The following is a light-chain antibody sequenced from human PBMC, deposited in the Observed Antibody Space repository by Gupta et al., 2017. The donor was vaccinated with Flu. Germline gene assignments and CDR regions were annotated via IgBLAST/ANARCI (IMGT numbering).Light chain of an antibody. J-gene: IGKJ2*01. CDR1: QDIYEY. Sequence: DMQMTQSPSALSASIGDTVTITCQASQDIYEYLNWYQQKPGTAPKLLIYDATSLETGVPSRLRGSGSGTHFSLTINNLQPEDFATYYCQKYDNFPPYTFGQGTRVDIK. CDR3: QKYDNFPPYT. V-gene: IGKV1-33*01. CDR2: DAT.